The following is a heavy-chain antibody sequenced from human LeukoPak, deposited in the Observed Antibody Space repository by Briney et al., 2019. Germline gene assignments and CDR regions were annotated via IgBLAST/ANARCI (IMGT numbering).Heavy chain of an antibody. D-gene: IGHD3-16*02. J-gene: IGHJ3*02. CDR1: GGSFSGYY. Sequence: SETLSLTCAVYGGSFSGYYWSWIRQPPGKGLEWIGEINHSGSTNYNPSLKSRVTISVDTSKNQFSLKLSSVTAADTAVYYCARSYYDYVWGSYRADAFDIWGQGTMVTVSS. CDR3: ARSYYDYVWGSYRADAFDI. V-gene: IGHV4-34*01. CDR2: INHSGST.